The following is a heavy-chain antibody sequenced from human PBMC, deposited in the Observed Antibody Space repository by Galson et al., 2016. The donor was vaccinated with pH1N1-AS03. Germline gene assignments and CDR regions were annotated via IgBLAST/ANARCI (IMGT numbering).Heavy chain of an antibody. CDR3: AKGQHGYGGSGSIDM. V-gene: IGHV3-9*01. D-gene: IGHD3-10*01. CDR1: GFTFGDYA. CDR2: INWNSGHI. Sequence: SLRLSCAASGFTFGDYAMHWVRQVPGKGLDWVSHINWNSGHIDYADSVKGRFTLSRDNARSFLYLQMKSPRTEDTGLYFCAKGQHGYGGSGSIDMWGQGTMVIVSS. J-gene: IGHJ3*02.